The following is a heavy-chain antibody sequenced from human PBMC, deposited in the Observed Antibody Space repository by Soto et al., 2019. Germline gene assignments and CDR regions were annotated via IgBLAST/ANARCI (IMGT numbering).Heavy chain of an antibody. Sequence: QITLKESGPTLVKPTQTLTLTCTFSGFSLTTGGVGVGWIRQPPGKALEWLGVIYWDDEKRYNPSLKSRLTFTKDTSKKQVVLTMTNMDPVDTATYYCTHRGGGYNYDDFWGQGTLVTVSS. J-gene: IGHJ4*02. CDR3: THRGGGYNYDDF. D-gene: IGHD5-12*01. V-gene: IGHV2-5*02. CDR2: IYWDDEK. CDR1: GFSLTTGGVG.